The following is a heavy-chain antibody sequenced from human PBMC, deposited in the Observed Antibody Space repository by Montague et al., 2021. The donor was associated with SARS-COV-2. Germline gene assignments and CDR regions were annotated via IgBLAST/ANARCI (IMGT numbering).Heavy chain of an antibody. CDR1: GGSISRYY. CDR2: IYYSGST. J-gene: IGHJ4*02. V-gene: IGHV4-59*01. CDR3: ARSRENYNILTGYPYYFDY. D-gene: IGHD3-9*01. Sequence: SETLSLTCTVSGGSISRYYWNWIRQPPGKGLEWIGNIYYSGSTXXXPSXXXRVTISVDTSTNQFSLKLSSVTAADTAVYYCARSRENYNILTGYPYYFDYWSQGTLVTVSS.